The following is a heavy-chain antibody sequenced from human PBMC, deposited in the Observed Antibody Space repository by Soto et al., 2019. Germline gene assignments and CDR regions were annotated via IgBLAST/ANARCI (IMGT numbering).Heavy chain of an antibody. V-gene: IGHV3-11*01. CDR3: ASHYDMWSGYLSPVDY. CDR2: IDTSGTKI. J-gene: IGHJ4*02. CDR1: GFTFSDYY. D-gene: IGHD3-3*01. Sequence: QVQLVESGGDLVKPGGSLRLSCAASGFTFSDYYMSWIRQAPGKGLEWISYIDTSGTKIYYAESVKGRFTITSDNAKKTLYLEMNSLRDEDTAVYYCASHYDMWSGYLSPVDYWGQGTLVTVSS.